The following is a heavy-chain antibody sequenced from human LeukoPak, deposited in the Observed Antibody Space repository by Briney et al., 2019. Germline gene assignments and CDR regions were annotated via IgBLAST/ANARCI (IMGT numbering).Heavy chain of an antibody. V-gene: IGHV3-21*01. CDR3: ARDGILMGIAAARDYMDV. CDR1: GFTFSSYS. CDR2: ISSSSSYI. J-gene: IGHJ6*03. Sequence: GGSLRLSCAASGFTFSSYSMNWVRQAPGKGLEWVSSISSSSSYIYYADSVKGRFTISRDNAKNSLYLQMNSLRAEDTAVYYCARDGILMGIAAARDYMDVWGKGTTVTISS. D-gene: IGHD6-13*01.